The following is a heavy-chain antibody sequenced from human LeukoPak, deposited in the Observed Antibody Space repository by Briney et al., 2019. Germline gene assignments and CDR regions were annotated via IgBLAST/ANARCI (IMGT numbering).Heavy chain of an antibody. Sequence: ASVRVSCKASGGTFSSYAISWVRQAPGQGLEWMGWMNPNSGNTGYAQKFQGRVTMTRNTSISTAYMELSSLRSEDTAVYYCARARRGPDFCSSTSCYGRAYYYYYMDVWGKGTTVTVSS. J-gene: IGHJ6*03. CDR3: ARARRGPDFCSSTSCYGRAYYYYYMDV. D-gene: IGHD2-2*01. CDR1: GGTFSSYA. CDR2: MNPNSGNT. V-gene: IGHV1-8*02.